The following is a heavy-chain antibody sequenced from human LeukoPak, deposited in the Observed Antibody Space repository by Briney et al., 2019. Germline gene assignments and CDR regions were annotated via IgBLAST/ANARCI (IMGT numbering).Heavy chain of an antibody. CDR2: INPSGGST. D-gene: IGHD3-9*01. CDR1: GYTFTSYY. V-gene: IGHV1-46*01. J-gene: IGHJ5*02. Sequence: GASVKVSCTASGYTFTSYYMHWVRQAPGQGLEWMGIINPSGGSTSYAQKFQGRVTMTRDTSTSTVYMELSSLRSEDTAVYYCARVPILTGYSQGGWFDPWGQGTLVTVSS. CDR3: ARVPILTGYSQGGWFDP.